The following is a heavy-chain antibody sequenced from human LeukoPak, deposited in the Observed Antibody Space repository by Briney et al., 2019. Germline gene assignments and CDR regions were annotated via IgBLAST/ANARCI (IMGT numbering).Heavy chain of an antibody. V-gene: IGHV4-4*07. CDR2: IYSSRST. D-gene: IGHD3-10*01. CDR3: ARAGGYGSGNSA. CDR1: GGSISSYY. Sequence: SETLSLTCTVSGGSISSYYWSWIRQPAGKGLEWIGRIYSSRSTNYNPSLKNRVTMSLDTSKNQFSLKLSSVTAADTAVYYCARAGGYGSGNSAWGQGTLVTVSS. J-gene: IGHJ5*02.